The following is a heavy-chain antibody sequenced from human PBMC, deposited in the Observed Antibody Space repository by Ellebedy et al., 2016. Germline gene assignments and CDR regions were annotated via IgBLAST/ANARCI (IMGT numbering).Heavy chain of an antibody. V-gene: IGHV3-23*01. CDR2: MRGDGAKT. J-gene: IGHJ1*01. Sequence: GESLKISXAPSGLTVSSFFMGWVRQAPGKGLEWVSTMRGDGAKTHLADSVKGRFTIPRDNSRNILYLHMNSLRVDDTAKYYCREGHYSDVWGQGTLVTVSS. CDR1: GLTVSSFF. CDR3: REGHYSDV. D-gene: IGHD2-15*01.